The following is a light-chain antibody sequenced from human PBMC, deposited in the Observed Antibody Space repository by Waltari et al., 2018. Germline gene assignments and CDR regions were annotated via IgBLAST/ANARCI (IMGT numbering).Light chain of an antibody. J-gene: IGKJ3*01. Sequence: DIQMTQSPPSVSASVGDRVTIACRASQGISTWLAWYQKKPGKAPKLLIYAASRLQSGVPSSFSGSGSGTDFTLTISSLQPEDFATYYCQQANTFPPTFGPGTKVDIK. CDR3: QQANTFPPT. V-gene: IGKV1D-12*01. CDR2: AAS. CDR1: QGISTW.